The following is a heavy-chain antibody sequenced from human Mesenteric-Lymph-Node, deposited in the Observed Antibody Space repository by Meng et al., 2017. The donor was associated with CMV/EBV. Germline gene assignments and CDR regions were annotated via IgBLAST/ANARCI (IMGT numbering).Heavy chain of an antibody. CDR1: GYSFTSYW. CDR2: IYPGDSDT. CDR3: ARRPISTTGLLTYYYDSSGYYGDAFDI. D-gene: IGHD3-22*01. V-gene: IGHV5-51*01. Sequence: GESLKISCKGSGYSFTSYWIGWVRQMPGKGLEWMGIIYPGDSDTRYSPSFQGQVTISADKSISTAYLQWSSLKASDTAMYYCARRPISTTGLLTYYYDSSGYYGDAFDIWGQGTMVTVSS. J-gene: IGHJ3*02.